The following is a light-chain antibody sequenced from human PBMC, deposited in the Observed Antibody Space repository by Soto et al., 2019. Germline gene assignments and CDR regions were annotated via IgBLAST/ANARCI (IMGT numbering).Light chain of an antibody. Sequence: QSVLAQPASVSGSPGQSITISCRGTSRDVGSYNYVSWYQQHPGKAPKLMIYEVTNRPSEISNRFSGSKSGNTASLTISGLQAEDEADYYCSSYTSTSTVVFGTGTKVTV. CDR2: EVT. CDR3: SSYTSTSTVV. V-gene: IGLV2-14*01. J-gene: IGLJ1*01. CDR1: SRDVGSYNY.